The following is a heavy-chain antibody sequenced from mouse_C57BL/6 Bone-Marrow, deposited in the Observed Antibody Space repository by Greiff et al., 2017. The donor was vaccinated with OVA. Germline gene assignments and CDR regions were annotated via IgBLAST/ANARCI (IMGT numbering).Heavy chain of an antibody. V-gene: IGHV5-6*01. J-gene: IGHJ2*01. Sequence: DVHLVESGGDLVKPGGSLKLSCAASGFTFSSYGRSWVRQTPDKRLEWVATISSGGSYTYYPDSVKGRFTISRDNAKNTLYLQMSSLKSEDTAMYYCARHRGSSYDYWGQGTTLTVSS. CDR3: ARHRGSSYDY. D-gene: IGHD1-1*01. CDR1: GFTFSSYG. CDR2: ISSGGSYT.